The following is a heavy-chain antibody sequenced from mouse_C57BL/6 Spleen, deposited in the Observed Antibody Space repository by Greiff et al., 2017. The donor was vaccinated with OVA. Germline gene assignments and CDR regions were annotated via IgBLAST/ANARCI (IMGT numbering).Heavy chain of an antibody. D-gene: IGHD2-3*01. CDR3: ARGYDGYYGYFDV. CDR1: GYSITRGYY. V-gene: IGHV3-6*01. Sequence: EVKLMESGPGLVKPSQSLSLTCSVTGYSITRGYYWNWIRQFPGNKLEWMGYISYDGSNNYNPSLKNRISITRDTSKNQFFLKLNSVTTEDTATYYCARGYDGYYGYFDVWGTGTTVTVSS. CDR2: ISYDGSN. J-gene: IGHJ1*03.